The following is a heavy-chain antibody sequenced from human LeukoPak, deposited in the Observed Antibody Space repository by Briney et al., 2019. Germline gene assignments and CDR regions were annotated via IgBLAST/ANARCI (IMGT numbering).Heavy chain of an antibody. J-gene: IGHJ4*02. Sequence: GGSLRLSCAASGFTVSSNYMSWVRQAPGKGLEWVSSISSSSSYIYYADSVKGRFTISRDNAKNSLYLQMNSLRAEDTAVYYCATLERYSGYLDYWGQGTLVTVSS. CDR2: ISSSSSYI. CDR3: ATLERYSGYLDY. D-gene: IGHD5-12*01. CDR1: GFTVSSNY. V-gene: IGHV3-21*01.